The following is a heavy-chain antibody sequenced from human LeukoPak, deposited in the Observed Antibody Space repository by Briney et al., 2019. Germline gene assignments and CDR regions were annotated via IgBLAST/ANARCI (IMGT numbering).Heavy chain of an antibody. CDR3: AKDRYQTTVTTTFWFDP. V-gene: IGHV3-30*04. CDR2: ISYDGSNK. CDR1: KFTFSNYA. D-gene: IGHD4-17*01. J-gene: IGHJ5*02. Sequence: PGGSLRLSCAASKFTFSNYAMHWVRQAPGKGLEWVAVISYDGSNKYYADSVKGRFTISRDNSKNTLYLQMNSLRAEDTAVYYCAKDRYQTTVTTTFWFDPWGQGTLVTVSS.